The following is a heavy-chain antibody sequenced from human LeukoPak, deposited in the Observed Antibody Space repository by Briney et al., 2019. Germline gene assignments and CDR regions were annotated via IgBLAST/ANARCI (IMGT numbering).Heavy chain of an antibody. CDR3: AKDQSNYYDSTARAFDI. V-gene: IGHV3-30*02. Sequence: PGGSLRLSCAASGFTFSSYGMHWVRQVPGKGLEWVAFIRYDGSNKYYADSVKGRFTISRDNSKNTLYLQMNSLRAEDTAVYYCAKDQSNYYDSTARAFDIWGQGTMVTVSS. J-gene: IGHJ3*02. CDR1: GFTFSSYG. CDR2: IRYDGSNK. D-gene: IGHD3-22*01.